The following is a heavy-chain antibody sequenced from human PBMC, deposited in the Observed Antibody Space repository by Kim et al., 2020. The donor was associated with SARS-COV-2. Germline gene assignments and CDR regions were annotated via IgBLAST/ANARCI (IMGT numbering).Heavy chain of an antibody. CDR1: GFTFSDYY. J-gene: IGHJ4*02. Sequence: GGSLRLSCAASGFTFSDYYIAWIRQAPGKGLEWISSASKSGSAVYYADSVKGRFTISRDNAQRSAYLQMNSLRVEDTAVYYCGRESWYSSDFWGQGTLVTVSS. CDR3: GRESWYSSDF. V-gene: IGHV3-11*01. D-gene: IGHD1-26*01. CDR2: ASKSGSAV.